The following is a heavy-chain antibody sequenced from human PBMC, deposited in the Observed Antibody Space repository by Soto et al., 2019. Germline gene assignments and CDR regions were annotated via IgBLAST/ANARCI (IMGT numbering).Heavy chain of an antibody. CDR3: ARGAAAAATAPSY. J-gene: IGHJ4*02. D-gene: IGHD6-13*01. V-gene: IGHV4-34*01. CDR1: GGSYSGYY. CDR2: INHSGST. Sequence: QVQLQQWGAGLLKPSETLSLTCAVYGGSYSGYYWSWIRQPPGKGLEWIGEINHSGSTNYNPSLKSRVTISVDTSKNQFSLKLSSVTAADTAVYYCARGAAAAATAPSYWGQGTLVTVSS.